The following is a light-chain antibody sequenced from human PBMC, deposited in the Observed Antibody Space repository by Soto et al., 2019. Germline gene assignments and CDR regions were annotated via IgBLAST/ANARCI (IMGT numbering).Light chain of an antibody. V-gene: IGKV1-5*03. CDR2: KAS. Sequence: DIQMTQSPSTLSASVGDRVTITCRASQSISSWLAWYQQKPGKAPKLLIYKASSLESGVPSRFSGSGFGTEFTLTISSLQPDDFVTYYRQQYNSYSGTFGQGTKV. CDR1: QSISSW. J-gene: IGKJ1*01. CDR3: QQYNSYSGT.